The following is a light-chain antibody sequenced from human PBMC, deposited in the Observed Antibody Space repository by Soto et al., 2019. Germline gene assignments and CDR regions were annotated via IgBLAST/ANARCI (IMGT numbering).Light chain of an antibody. CDR1: SSNIGSGYD. V-gene: IGLV1-40*01. J-gene: IGLJ2*01. CDR2: DNN. CDR3: QSYDTSLGTSRVV. Sequence: QSVLTQAPSVSGAPGQRVTISCTGSSSNIGSGYDVHWYQQLPGTAPKLVIYDNNNRPSGVPDRFSGSKSGTSASLAITGLQAEDEADYYCQSYDTSLGTSRVVFGGGTKLTVL.